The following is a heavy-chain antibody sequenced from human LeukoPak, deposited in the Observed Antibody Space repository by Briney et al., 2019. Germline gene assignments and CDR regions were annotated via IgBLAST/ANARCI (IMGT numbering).Heavy chain of an antibody. CDR3: AKDPGIWFDY. V-gene: IGHV3-23*01. CDR1: GFTFSSYG. D-gene: IGHD6-13*01. Sequence: GGSLRLSCAASGFTFSSYGMHWVRQAPGKGLEWVSAISGSGGSTYYADSVKGRFTISRDNSKNTLYLQMNSLRAEDTAVYYCAKDPGIWFDYWGQGTLVTVSS. J-gene: IGHJ4*02. CDR2: ISGSGGST.